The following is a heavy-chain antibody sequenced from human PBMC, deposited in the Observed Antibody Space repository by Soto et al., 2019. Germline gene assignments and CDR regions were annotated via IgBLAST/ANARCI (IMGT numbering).Heavy chain of an antibody. V-gene: IGHV4-31*03. CDR3: ARRARLNPRGWFDP. J-gene: IGHJ5*02. CDR1: GGSISSGGYY. CDR2: IYYSGST. Sequence: QVQLQESGPGLVKPSQTLSLTCTVSGGSISSGGYYWSWIRQHPGKGLEWIGYIYYSGSTYYNPSLKSRVTISVATSKNQFSLKLSSVTAADTAVYYCARRARLNPRGWFDPWGQGTLVTVSS. D-gene: IGHD1-26*01.